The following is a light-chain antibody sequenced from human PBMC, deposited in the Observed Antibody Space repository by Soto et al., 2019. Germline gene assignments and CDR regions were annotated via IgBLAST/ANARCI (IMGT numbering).Light chain of an antibody. CDR1: QGISSY. Sequence: IQLTQSPSSLSASVGDRVTITCRASQGISSYLAWYQQKPGKAPKLLIYAASTLQSGVPSRFSGSGSGTDFTLTIISLQPEDFATYYCQQLNSYPRGTFGQGTKLEIK. CDR3: QQLNSYPRGT. J-gene: IGKJ2*01. V-gene: IGKV1-9*01. CDR2: AAS.